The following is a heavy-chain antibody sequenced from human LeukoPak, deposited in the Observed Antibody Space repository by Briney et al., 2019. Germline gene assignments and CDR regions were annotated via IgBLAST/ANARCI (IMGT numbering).Heavy chain of an antibody. CDR2: ISVYNGNT. D-gene: IGHD3-22*01. CDR3: ARGYSSGYYRYFDY. CDR1: GYSFSSYG. J-gene: IGHJ4*02. V-gene: IGHV1-18*01. Sequence: ASVKVSCKASGYSFSSYGIAWVRQAPGQGLEWMGWISVYNGNTNYAQKLQGRVAMTTDTSTSTAYMELRSLRSDDTAVYYCARGYSSGYYRYFDYWGQGTLVTVSS.